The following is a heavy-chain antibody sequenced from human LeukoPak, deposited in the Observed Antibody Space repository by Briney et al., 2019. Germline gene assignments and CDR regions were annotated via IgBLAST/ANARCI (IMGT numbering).Heavy chain of an antibody. V-gene: IGHV4-59*12. D-gene: IGHD3-3*01. CDR1: GGSISSYY. Sequence: SETLSLTCTVSGGSISSYYWSWIRQPPGKGLEWIGYIYYSGSTNYNPSLKSQVTISVDTSKNQFSLKLSSVTAADTAVYYCARGVVIFYYYYGMDVWGQGTTVTVSS. J-gene: IGHJ6*02. CDR3: ARGVVIFYYYYGMDV. CDR2: IYYSGST.